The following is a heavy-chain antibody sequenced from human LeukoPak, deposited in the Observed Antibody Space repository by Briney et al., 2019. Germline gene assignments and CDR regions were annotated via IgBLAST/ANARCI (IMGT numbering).Heavy chain of an antibody. V-gene: IGHV3-74*01. Sequence: GGSLRLSCAASGITLSNYWMHWVRQVPGKGLVWVSRINYEGSTTSYADSVKGRFTISRDNSKNTLYLQMNSLRAEDTAVYYCAKPPRRGSGSYYFDYWGQGTLVTVSS. CDR3: AKPPRRGSGSYYFDY. J-gene: IGHJ4*02. D-gene: IGHD1-26*01. CDR2: INYEGSTT. CDR1: GITLSNYW.